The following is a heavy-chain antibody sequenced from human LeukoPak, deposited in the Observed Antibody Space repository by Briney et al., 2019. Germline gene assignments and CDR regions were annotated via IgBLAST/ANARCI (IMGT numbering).Heavy chain of an antibody. D-gene: IGHD3-10*01. V-gene: IGHV4-38-2*02. CDR1: GYSINSGYY. Sequence: SETLSLTCTVSGYSINSGYYWGWIRQPPGKGLEWIGEINHSGSTNYNPSLKSRVTISVDTSKNQFSLKLSSVTAADTAVYYCAREQHYYGSGSYLVSGNDFDYWGQGTLVTVSS. J-gene: IGHJ4*02. CDR2: INHSGST. CDR3: AREQHYYGSGSYLVSGNDFDY.